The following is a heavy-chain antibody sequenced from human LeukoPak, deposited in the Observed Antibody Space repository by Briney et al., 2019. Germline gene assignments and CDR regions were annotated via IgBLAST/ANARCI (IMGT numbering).Heavy chain of an antibody. CDR2: ISASGTSI. J-gene: IGHJ4*02. Sequence: GGSLRLSCATSGFSFSDNYMSWIRQAPGKGLECVSFISASGTSISYADSVKGRFTISRDNAKNSLYLQMNSLRPEDTAVYYCARHCTRASCYSSDYWGQGTLVTISS. D-gene: IGHD2-2*01. CDR3: ARHCTRASCYSSDY. CDR1: GFSFSDNY. V-gene: IGHV3-11*04.